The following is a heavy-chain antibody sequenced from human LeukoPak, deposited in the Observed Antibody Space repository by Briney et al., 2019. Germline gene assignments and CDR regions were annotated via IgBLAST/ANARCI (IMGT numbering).Heavy chain of an antibody. Sequence: SETLSPTCTVSGGSISSYYWSWIRQPPGKGLEWIGYIYYSGSTNYNPSLKSRVTISVDTSKNQFSLKLSSVTAADTAVYYCASLAYYASIFQHWGQGTLVTVSS. CDR2: IYYSGST. V-gene: IGHV4-59*01. CDR3: ASLAYYASIFQH. D-gene: IGHD2/OR15-2a*01. CDR1: GGSISSYY. J-gene: IGHJ1*01.